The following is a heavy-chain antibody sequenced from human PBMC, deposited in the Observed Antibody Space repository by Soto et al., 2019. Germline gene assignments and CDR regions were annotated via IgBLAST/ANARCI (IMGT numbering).Heavy chain of an antibody. CDR3: VKDVRPYSSSWSCFDY. J-gene: IGHJ4*02. CDR1: GFTFSTYA. V-gene: IGHV3-64D*06. Sequence: GGSLRLSCSASGFTFSTYAMHWVRQAPGKELEFVSVISSNGGSTYYADSVKGRFTISRDNSKNTLHLQMSSLRAEDTAMYYCVKDVRPYSSSWSCFDYWGQGTLVTVPS. D-gene: IGHD6-13*01. CDR2: ISSNGGST.